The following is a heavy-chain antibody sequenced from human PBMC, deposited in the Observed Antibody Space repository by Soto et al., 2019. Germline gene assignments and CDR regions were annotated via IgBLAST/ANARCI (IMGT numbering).Heavy chain of an antibody. CDR3: AKGGRQWRVSSEFND. D-gene: IGHD6-19*01. CDR2: VSHDGRNT. CDR1: GFTFSDYA. Sequence: VQLVESGGGVVQPGRSLRLSCAASGFTFSDYAMHWVRQAPGKGLEWVAVVSHDGRNTHYADSVKGRFTISRDSSKNTGFLEMTSPRAEDTAGYYWAKGGRQWRVSSEFNDWGQGALVTVSS. V-gene: IGHV3-30*18. J-gene: IGHJ4*02.